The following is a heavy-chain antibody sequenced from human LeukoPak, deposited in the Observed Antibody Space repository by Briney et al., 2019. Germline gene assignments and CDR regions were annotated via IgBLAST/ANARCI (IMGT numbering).Heavy chain of an antibody. CDR3: ARDRAYYYGSGIKYNWLDP. Sequence: ASVKVSCKASGYTFTSYAMNWVRQAPGQGLEWMGWTNTNTGNPTYAQGFTGRFVFSLDTSVSTAYLQICSLKAEDTAVYYCARDRAYYYGSGIKYNWLDPWGQGTLVTVSS. CDR1: GYTFTSYA. J-gene: IGHJ5*02. CDR2: TNTNTGNP. V-gene: IGHV7-4-1*01. D-gene: IGHD3-10*01.